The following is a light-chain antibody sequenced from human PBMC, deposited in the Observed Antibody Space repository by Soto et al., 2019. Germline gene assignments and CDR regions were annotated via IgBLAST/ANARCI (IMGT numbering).Light chain of an antibody. CDR1: SSNIGNNY. J-gene: IGLJ2*01. Sequence: QSVLTQSPSVSAAPGQQVTISCFGSSSNIGNNYVSWYQQLPGTAPKLLIYDNNKRPSGIPDRFSGSKSGTSGTLDITGLQTGDEADYYCATWDGSLPGEVFGGGTKLTVL. CDR3: ATWDGSLPGEV. V-gene: IGLV1-51*01. CDR2: DNN.